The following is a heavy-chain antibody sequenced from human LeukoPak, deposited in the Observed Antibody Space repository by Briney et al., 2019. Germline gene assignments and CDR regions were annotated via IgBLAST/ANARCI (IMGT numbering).Heavy chain of an antibody. V-gene: IGHV3-7*05. J-gene: IGHJ4*02. D-gene: IGHD2-15*01. CDR1: GFTFTTYW. CDR3: ARDLCYCSGGSCLYYFDY. Sequence: GGSLRLSCAASGFTFTTYWMSWVRQAPGKGLEWVANINQDGNEKHYVASVKGRFTISRDNAKNSMYVQMNRLRAEDMAVYYCARDLCYCSGGSCLYYFDYWGQGTLVTVSS. CDR2: INQDGNEK.